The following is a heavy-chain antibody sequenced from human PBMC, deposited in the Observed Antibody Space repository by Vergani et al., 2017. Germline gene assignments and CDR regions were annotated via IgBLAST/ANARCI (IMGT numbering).Heavy chain of an antibody. CDR3: ARDGYSSSWYYYYYYMDV. J-gene: IGHJ6*03. CDR1: GGSFSGYY. Sequence: QVQLQQWGAGLLKPSETLSLTCAVYGGSFSGYYWSWIRQPPGKGLEWVAVIWYDGSNKYYADSVKGRFTISRDNSKNTLYLQMNSLRAEDTAVYYCARDGYSSSWYYYYYYMDVWGKGTTVTVSS. CDR2: IWYDGSNK. D-gene: IGHD6-13*01. V-gene: IGHV3-33*08.